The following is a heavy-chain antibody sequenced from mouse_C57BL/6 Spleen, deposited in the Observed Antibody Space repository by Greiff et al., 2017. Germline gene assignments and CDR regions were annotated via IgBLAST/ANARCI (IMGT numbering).Heavy chain of an antibody. J-gene: IGHJ4*01. V-gene: IGHV1-26*01. CDR3: AYYYGSSPYAMDY. CDR1: GYTFTDYY. CDR2: INPNNGGT. Sequence: EVMLVESGPELVKPGASVKISCKASGYTFTDYYMNWVKQSHGKSLEWIGDINPNNGGTSYNQKFKGKATLTVDKSSSTAYMELRSLTSEDSAVYYCAYYYGSSPYAMDYWGQGTSVTVSS. D-gene: IGHD1-1*01.